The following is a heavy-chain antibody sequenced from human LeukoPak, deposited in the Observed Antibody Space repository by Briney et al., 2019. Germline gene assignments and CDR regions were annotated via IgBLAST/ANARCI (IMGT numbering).Heavy chain of an antibody. Sequence: PSETLSLTCTVSGGSISSYYWSWIRQPAGKGLEWIGRIYPSGSTNYNPSLKSRVTMSVDTSKNQFSLKLSSVTAADPAVYYCAREIKRPGPYSDVWGQGTTVTVSS. CDR3: AREIKRPGPYSDV. V-gene: IGHV4-4*07. CDR2: IYPSGST. D-gene: IGHD2-21*01. J-gene: IGHJ6*02. CDR1: GGSISSYY.